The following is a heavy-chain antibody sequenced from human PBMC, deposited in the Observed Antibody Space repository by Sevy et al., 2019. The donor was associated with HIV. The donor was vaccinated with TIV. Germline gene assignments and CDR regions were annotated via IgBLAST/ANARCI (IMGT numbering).Heavy chain of an antibody. V-gene: IGHV3-9*01. CDR3: AKVPYSTSSPGWFDP. CDR1: GFTFDDYA. CDR2: ISWSSSIV. J-gene: IGHJ5*02. D-gene: IGHD6-13*01. Sequence: GGSLRLSCAASGFTFDDYAMHWVRQAPGKGLEWVSSISWSSSIVGYADSVKGRFSISRDNAKNSLFLQMNSLRAEDTALYYCAKVPYSTSSPGWFDPWGQGTLVTVSS.